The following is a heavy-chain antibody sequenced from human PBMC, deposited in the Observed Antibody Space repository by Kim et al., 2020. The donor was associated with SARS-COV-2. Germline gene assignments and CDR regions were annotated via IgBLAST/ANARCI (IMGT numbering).Heavy chain of an antibody. CDR1: GFTFGNSA. V-gene: IGHV3-23*01. Sequence: GGSLRLSCAASGFTFGNSAMSWVRQAPGKGLEWVSGIFGSGFGTYSDSVKGRFTISRDNSKNTLSLQMSNLRAEDTAVYYCAKHLHVTSVTFYWYFELWGRGTLVAVSS. D-gene: IGHD2-2*01. CDR2: IFGSGFGT. CDR3: AKHLHVTSVTFYWYFEL. J-gene: IGHJ2*01.